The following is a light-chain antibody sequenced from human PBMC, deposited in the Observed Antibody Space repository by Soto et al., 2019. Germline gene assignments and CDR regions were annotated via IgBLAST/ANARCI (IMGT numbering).Light chain of an antibody. V-gene: IGLV1-44*01. CDR1: NSNIGSYS. J-gene: IGLJ2*01. Sequence: QSVLTQPPSASGTPGQRVTISFSGSNSNIGSYSVNWYRHLPGTAPKLLVFSDDQRPSGVPDLFSGSQSGPSASLSISGLHSDDGADYDCAAWDDSLTGPVFCGGTTLTVL. CDR3: AAWDDSLTGPV. CDR2: SDD.